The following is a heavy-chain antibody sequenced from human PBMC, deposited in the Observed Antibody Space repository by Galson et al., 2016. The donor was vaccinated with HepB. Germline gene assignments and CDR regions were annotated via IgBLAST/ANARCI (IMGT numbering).Heavy chain of an antibody. CDR2: TYYRSKWYN. CDR1: ADSVSSNSAT. CDR3: ARVRSGESGYANPYYYGMDV. D-gene: IGHD5-12*01. J-gene: IGHJ6*02. Sequence: CAISADSVSSNSATWNWIRQSHSSAREWLGRTYYRSKWYNDYALSVKSRITINPDTTKTKFSLQLNSVTPEDTAVYYCARVRSGESGYANPYYYGMDVWGQGTTVTVSS. V-gene: IGHV6-1*01.